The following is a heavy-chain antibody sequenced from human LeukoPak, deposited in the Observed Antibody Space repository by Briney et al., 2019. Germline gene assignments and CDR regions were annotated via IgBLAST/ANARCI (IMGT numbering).Heavy chain of an antibody. Sequence: SETLSLTCAVYGGSFSGYYWSWIRQPPGKGLEWIGEINHSGSTNYNPPLKSRVTISVDTSKNQFSLKLSSVTAADTAVYYCATGGRFGYYYYGMDVWGQGTTVTVSS. CDR3: ATGGRFGYYYYGMDV. V-gene: IGHV4-34*01. CDR2: INHSGST. D-gene: IGHD3-10*01. J-gene: IGHJ6*02. CDR1: GGSFSGYY.